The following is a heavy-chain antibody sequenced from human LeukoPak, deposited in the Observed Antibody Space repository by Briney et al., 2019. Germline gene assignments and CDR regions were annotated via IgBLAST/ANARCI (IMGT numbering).Heavy chain of an antibody. V-gene: IGHV3-33*01. J-gene: IGHJ4*02. CDR3: AREGPRGNSQFDY. Sequence: QSGRSLRLSCAASGFTFSSYGMHWVRQAPGKGLEWVALIWYDGSNKYYADSVKGRLTISRDNSKNTLYLQMNSLGAEDTAVYYCAREGPRGNSQFDYWGQGTLVTVSS. D-gene: IGHD2/OR15-2a*01. CDR1: GFTFSSYG. CDR2: IWYDGSNK.